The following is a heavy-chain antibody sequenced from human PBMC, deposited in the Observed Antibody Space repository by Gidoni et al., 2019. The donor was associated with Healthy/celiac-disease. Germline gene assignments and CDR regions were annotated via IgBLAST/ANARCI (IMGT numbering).Heavy chain of an antibody. CDR3: AREWVAANAFDI. D-gene: IGHD2-15*01. J-gene: IGHJ3*02. CDR2: INPSGGST. Sequence: QVQLVQSAAEVKKPGASVKVSCKASGYTFPSYYMHWVRQAPGQGLEWMGIINPSGGSTSYAHKFQGRVTLTRDTSTSTVYMELRSLRSEDTAVYYCAREWVAANAFDIWGQGTMVTVSS. V-gene: IGHV1-46*01. CDR1: GYTFPSYY.